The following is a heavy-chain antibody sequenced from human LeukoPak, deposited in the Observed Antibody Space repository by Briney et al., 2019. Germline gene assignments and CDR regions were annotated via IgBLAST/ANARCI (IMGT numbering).Heavy chain of an antibody. J-gene: IGHJ4*02. CDR2: INSDGSST. D-gene: IGHD1-14*01. CDR1: GXTFSSNW. CDR3: ARALTRGPHDC. V-gene: IGHV3-74*01. Sequence: PGGSLRLSCAASGXTFSSNWMYWVRQAPGKGLVWVSRINSDGSSTTNADSVKGRFTISRDNARNTLYVQMNSLRAEDTAVYYCARALTRGPHDCWGQGTLVTVSS.